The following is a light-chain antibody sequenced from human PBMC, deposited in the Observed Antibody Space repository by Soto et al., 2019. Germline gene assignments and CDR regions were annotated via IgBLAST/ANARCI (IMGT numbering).Light chain of an antibody. CDR3: QQYGGSPYT. J-gene: IGKJ2*01. CDR1: QYIATSY. V-gene: IGKV3-20*01. Sequence: EIVLTQSPGTLSLSPGEGATLSCRSSQYIATSYLAWYQQRRGQAPRLLIYGASSRATGIPDRFSGSGSGTAFTLTISRLEPEDFAVYYCQQYGGSPYTFGQGTTVEIK. CDR2: GAS.